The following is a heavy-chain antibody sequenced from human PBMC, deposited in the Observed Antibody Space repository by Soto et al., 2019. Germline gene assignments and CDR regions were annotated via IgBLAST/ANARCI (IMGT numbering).Heavy chain of an antibody. J-gene: IGHJ5*02. D-gene: IGHD2-15*01. V-gene: IGHV1-8*01. CDR2: MNPNSGNT. CDR1: GYTFTSYD. Sequence: ASVKVSCKASGYTFTSYDINWVRQAAGQGLEWMGWMNPNSGNTGYAQKFQGRVTMTRDTSMSTAYMELSSLRSEDTAVYYCARDPSGGLPPNWFDPWGQGTLVTVSS. CDR3: ARDPSGGLPPNWFDP.